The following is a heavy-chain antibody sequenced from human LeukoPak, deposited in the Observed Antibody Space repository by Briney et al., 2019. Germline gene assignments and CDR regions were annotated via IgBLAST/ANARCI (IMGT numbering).Heavy chain of an antibody. J-gene: IGHJ6*02. V-gene: IGHV3-23*01. D-gene: IGHD3-9*01. CDR3: ATEKPATGYYLGGFSSRNYYYYGMDV. CDR1: GFTFSSYA. Sequence: GGSLRLSCAASGFTFSSYAMSWVRQAPGKGLEWVSAISGSGGSTYYADSVKGRFTISRDNSKNTLYLQMNSLRAEDTAVYYCATEKPATGYYLGGFSSRNYYYYGMDVWGQGTTVTVSS. CDR2: ISGSGGST.